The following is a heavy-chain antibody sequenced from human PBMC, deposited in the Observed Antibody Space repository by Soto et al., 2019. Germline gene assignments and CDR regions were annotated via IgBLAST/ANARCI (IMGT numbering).Heavy chain of an antibody. Sequence: EVQLLESGGGLVQPGGSLRLSCAASGFTFSSYAMRWVRQAPVKGLEWVSAISGSGDSTYYADSVKGRFTISRDNSKNTLYLQMNSLRAEDTAVYYCAGRGSGSYFGYWGEGTLVTVSS. J-gene: IGHJ4*02. V-gene: IGHV3-23*01. CDR3: AGRGSGSYFGY. D-gene: IGHD1-26*01. CDR1: GFTFSSYA. CDR2: ISGSGDST.